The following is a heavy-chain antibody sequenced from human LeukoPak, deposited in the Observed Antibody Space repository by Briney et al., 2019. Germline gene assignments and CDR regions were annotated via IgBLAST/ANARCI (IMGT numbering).Heavy chain of an antibody. CDR1: GYSFTSYW. V-gene: IGHV5-51*01. CDR3: ARYLAGTGISSYYFDY. D-gene: IGHD1-1*01. J-gene: IGHJ4*02. CDR2: IYPGDSDT. Sequence: GESLKISCKSSGYSFTSYWIGWVRQMPGKGLEWMGIIYPGDSDTRYSPSFQGQVTISADKSISTAYLQWSSLKASDTAMYYCARYLAGTGISSYYFDYWGQGTLVTVSS.